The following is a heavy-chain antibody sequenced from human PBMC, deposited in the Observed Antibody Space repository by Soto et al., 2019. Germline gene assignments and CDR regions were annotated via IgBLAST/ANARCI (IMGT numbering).Heavy chain of an antibody. D-gene: IGHD6-13*01. CDR1: GFTFSSYG. V-gene: IGHV3-30*18. CDR2: ISYDGSNK. CDR3: AKDRLLCCDISSSWTYYFDY. J-gene: IGHJ4*02. Sequence: QVQLVESGGGVVQPGRSLRLSCAASGFTFSSYGMHWVRQAPGKGLEWVAVISYDGSNKYYADSVKGRFTISRDNSKNTLYLQMNSLRAEDTAVYYCAKDRLLCCDISSSWTYYFDYWGEGTLVTVSS.